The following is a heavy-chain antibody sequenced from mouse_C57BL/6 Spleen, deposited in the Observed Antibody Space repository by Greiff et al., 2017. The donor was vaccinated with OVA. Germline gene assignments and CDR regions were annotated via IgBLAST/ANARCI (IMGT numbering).Heavy chain of an antibody. Sequence: QVQLKESGAELVRPGASVKLSCKASGYTFTDYYINWVKQRPGQGLEWIARIYPGSGNTYYNEKFKGKATLTAEKSSSTAYMQLSSLTSEDSAVYFCAREGDYYGSSCFDYWGQGTTLTVSS. CDR1: GYTFTDYY. CDR3: AREGDYYGSSCFDY. CDR2: IYPGSGNT. J-gene: IGHJ2*01. D-gene: IGHD1-1*01. V-gene: IGHV1-76*01.